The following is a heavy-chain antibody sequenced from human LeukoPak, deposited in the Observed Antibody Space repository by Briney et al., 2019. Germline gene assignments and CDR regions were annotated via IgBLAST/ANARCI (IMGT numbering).Heavy chain of an antibody. Sequence: TGGSLRLSCAASGFTFSSYGMHWVRQAPGKGLEWVAFIRYDGSNKYYADSVKGRFTISRDNSKNTLYLQMNSLRAEDTAVYYCAKDRHNIGYSGSYVNYWGQGTLVTVSS. CDR3: AKDRHNIGYSGSYVNY. CDR1: GFTFSSYG. D-gene: IGHD1-26*01. V-gene: IGHV3-30*02. J-gene: IGHJ4*02. CDR2: IRYDGSNK.